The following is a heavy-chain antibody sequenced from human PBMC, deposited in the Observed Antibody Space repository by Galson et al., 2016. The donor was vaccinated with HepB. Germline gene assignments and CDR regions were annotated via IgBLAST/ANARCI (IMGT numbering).Heavy chain of an antibody. V-gene: IGHV3-30*04. D-gene: IGHD6-13*01. CDR2: ISSDGSNK. CDR3: AKDQYSSMSSDYYYPMDV. CDR1: GGTFSRHA. Sequence: SCKASGGTFSRHAISWVRQAPGQGLEWVAIISSDGSNKYYADSVKGRFTLSRDNSKKTLYLQMNSLRAEDTAVYYCAKDQYSSMSSDYYYPMDVWGQGTSVTVSS. J-gene: IGHJ6*02.